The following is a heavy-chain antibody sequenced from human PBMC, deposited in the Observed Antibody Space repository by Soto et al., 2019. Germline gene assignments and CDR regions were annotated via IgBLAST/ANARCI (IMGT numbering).Heavy chain of an antibody. Sequence: QVQLQESGPGLVKPSQTLSLTCTVSGGSISSGGYYWSWIRQHPGKGLEWIGYIYYSGSTYYNPSLKSRVTISVDTSKNQFSLKLSSVTAADTAVYYWARMRTSIAARPPYFDYWGQGTLVTVSS. CDR3: ARMRTSIAARPPYFDY. CDR2: IYYSGST. J-gene: IGHJ4*02. D-gene: IGHD6-6*01. CDR1: GGSISSGGYY. V-gene: IGHV4-31*03.